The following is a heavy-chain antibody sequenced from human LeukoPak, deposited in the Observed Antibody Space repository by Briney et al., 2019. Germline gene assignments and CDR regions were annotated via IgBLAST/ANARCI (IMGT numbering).Heavy chain of an antibody. CDR3: ARIRRDGYSLDY. Sequence: SGPALVKPTQTLTLTCTFSGFSLSTSGMRVSWIRQPPGKALEWLARIDWDDDKFYSTSLKTRLTTSKDNSKNQVVLTMTKMDPVHTATYYCARIRRDGYSLDYWGQGTLVTVSS. V-gene: IGHV2-70*04. CDR2: IDWDDDK. D-gene: IGHD5-24*01. J-gene: IGHJ4*02. CDR1: GFSLSTSGMR.